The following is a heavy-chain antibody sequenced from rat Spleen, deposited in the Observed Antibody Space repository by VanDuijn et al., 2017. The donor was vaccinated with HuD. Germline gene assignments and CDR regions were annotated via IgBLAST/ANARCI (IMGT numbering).Heavy chain of an antibody. CDR3: ATQGTMAARSGYSYYFEY. CDR2: ISTGGGYT. J-gene: IGHJ2*01. V-gene: IGHV5S13*01. CDR1: GFTFSDYG. D-gene: IGHD1-2*01. Sequence: EVQLVESGGGLVQPGGSLKLSCTVSGFTFSDYGMAWVRQTPTKGLEWVASISTGGGYTYYRDSVKGRFTISRDNAKSTRYLEMDSLRSEDTATYYCATQGTMAARSGYSYYFEYWGQGVIVTVSS.